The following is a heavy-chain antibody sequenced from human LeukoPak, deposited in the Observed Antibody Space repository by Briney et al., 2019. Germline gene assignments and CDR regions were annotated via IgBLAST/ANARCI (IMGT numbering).Heavy chain of an antibody. V-gene: IGHV4-34*01. D-gene: IGHD6-19*01. CDR2: INHSGST. J-gene: IGHJ3*02. CDR1: GGSFSGYY. CDR3: ARAPGYSSGWYLVAAFDI. Sequence: SETLSLTCAVYGGSFSGYYWSCIRQPPGKGLEWIGEINHSGSTNYNPSLKSRVTISVDTSKNQFSLKLSSVTAADTAVYYCARAPGYSSGWYLVAAFDIWGQGTMVTVSS.